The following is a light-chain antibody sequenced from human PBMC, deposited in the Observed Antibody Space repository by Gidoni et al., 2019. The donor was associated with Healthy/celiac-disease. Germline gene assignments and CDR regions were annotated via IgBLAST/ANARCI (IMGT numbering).Light chain of an antibody. Sequence: IYMTQSPSSLSASVGDRVTITCRASQSISSYLNWYQQKPGKAPKLLIYAASSLQSGVPSRFSGSGSGTDFTLTISSLQPEDFATYYCQQSYSTPWTFXQXTKVEIK. CDR2: AAS. CDR3: QQSYSTPWT. CDR1: QSISSY. J-gene: IGKJ1*01. V-gene: IGKV1-39*01.